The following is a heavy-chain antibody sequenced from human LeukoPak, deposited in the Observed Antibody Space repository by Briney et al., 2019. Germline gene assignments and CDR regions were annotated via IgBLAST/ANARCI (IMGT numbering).Heavy chain of an antibody. D-gene: IGHD2-15*01. CDR1: QFKFNNYG. CDR2: ITGSGSRA. V-gene: IGHV3-23*01. CDR3: AKKGISATPDDAFDF. Sequence: GGSLRLSCAPSQFKFNNYGMTWVRQPPGKGLEWVSSITGSGSRAQYADSVQGRFTISRDNSKNTLYLQMNSLRAEDTAVYYCAKKGISATPDDAFDFWGQGTMVTVSS. J-gene: IGHJ3*01.